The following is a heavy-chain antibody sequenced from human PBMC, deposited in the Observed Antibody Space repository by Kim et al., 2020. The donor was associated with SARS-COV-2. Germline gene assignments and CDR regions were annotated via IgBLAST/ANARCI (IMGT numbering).Heavy chain of an antibody. V-gene: IGHV1-69*13. Sequence: SVKVSCKASGGTFNSYAISWVRQAPGQGLEWMGGIIPIFGTANYAQKFQGRVTITADESTSTAYMELSSLRSEDTAVYYCASGNPSKVRGVRPLLSSLYGMDVWGQGTTVTVSS. J-gene: IGHJ6*02. CDR2: IIPIFGTA. D-gene: IGHD3-10*01. CDR3: ASGNPSKVRGVRPLLSSLYGMDV. CDR1: GGTFNSYA.